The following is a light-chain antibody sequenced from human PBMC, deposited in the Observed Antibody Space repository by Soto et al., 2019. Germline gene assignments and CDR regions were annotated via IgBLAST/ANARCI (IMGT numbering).Light chain of an antibody. Sequence: QSVLTQHRSVSGSPGQSVTISCTGTSSDVGGYNYVSWYRQHPGKAPKLMIYDVSKRPSGVPDRFSGSKSGNTASLTISGLQAEDDADYYCCSYAGSYTWVFVTGTKLTVL. V-gene: IGLV2-11*01. J-gene: IGLJ1*01. CDR3: CSYAGSYTWV. CDR2: DVS. CDR1: SSDVGGYNY.